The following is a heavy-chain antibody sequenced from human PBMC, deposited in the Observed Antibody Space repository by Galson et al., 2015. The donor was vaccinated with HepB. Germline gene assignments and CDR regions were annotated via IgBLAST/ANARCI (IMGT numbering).Heavy chain of an antibody. J-gene: IGHJ6*02. CDR2: IIPILGIA. D-gene: IGHD3-10*01. Sequence: SVKVSCKASGGTFSSYTISWVRQAPGQGLEWMGRIIPILGIANYAQKFQGRVTITADKSTSTAYMELSSLRSEDTAVYYCARAPVLEVRGVIVKYYGMDGWGQGTTVTVSS. CDR3: ARAPVLEVRGVIVKYYGMDG. V-gene: IGHV1-69*02. CDR1: GGTFSSYT.